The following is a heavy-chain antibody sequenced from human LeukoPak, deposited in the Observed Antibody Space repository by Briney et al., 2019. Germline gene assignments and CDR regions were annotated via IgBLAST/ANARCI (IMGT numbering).Heavy chain of an antibody. CDR2: IYYSGST. CDR3: ARGTLYYDSSGYTWYFDL. Sequence: SETLSLTCTVSGGSISSYYWSWIRQPPRKGLEWIGYIYYSGSTNYNPSLKSRVTISVDTSKNQFSLKLSSVTAADTAVYYCARGTLYYDSSGYTWYFDLWGQGTLVTVSS. V-gene: IGHV4-59*01. J-gene: IGHJ2*01. CDR1: GGSISSYY. D-gene: IGHD3-22*01.